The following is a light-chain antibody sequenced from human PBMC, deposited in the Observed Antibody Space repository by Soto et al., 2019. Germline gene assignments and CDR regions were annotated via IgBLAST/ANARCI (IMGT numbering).Light chain of an antibody. J-gene: IGKJ4*01. V-gene: IGKV1-27*01. CDR3: EEYTSVSA. CDR1: HSISNY. CDR2: ASS. Sequence: DITMTQSPSSLYASVGDRVTITCRASHSISNYLAWYQQIPWKDPKLLISASSTFQSGAPARLSGSGSGTDFTLSISCLQTDDVETEYCEEYTSVSAFGGETKVE.